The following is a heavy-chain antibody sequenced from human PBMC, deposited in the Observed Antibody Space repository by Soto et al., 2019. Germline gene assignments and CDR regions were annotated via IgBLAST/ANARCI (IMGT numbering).Heavy chain of an antibody. CDR1: GGSISSGNYY. CDR2: IYHSGST. Sequence: QVQLQESGPGLVKPSQTLSLTCTVSGGSISSGNYYWSWVRQHPGKGLEWIGYIYHSGSTFYNPSLKSRVTLSVDTSKNQFSLKLSSVTAADTAVYYCARDRGDGYNPYYYYGMDVWGQGTTVTVSS. J-gene: IGHJ6*02. D-gene: IGHD3-10*01. V-gene: IGHV4-31*03. CDR3: ARDRGDGYNPYYYYGMDV.